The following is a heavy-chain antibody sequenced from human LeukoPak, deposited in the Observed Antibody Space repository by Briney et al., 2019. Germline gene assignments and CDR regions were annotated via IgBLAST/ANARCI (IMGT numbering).Heavy chain of an antibody. J-gene: IGHJ3*02. V-gene: IGHV3-53*01. CDR3: VRKNRDFNAAFDI. CDR1: GFTVSNNY. CDR2: SYSDSNT. Sequence: QPGGSLRLSCTASGFTVSNNYMSWVRQAPGKGLEWVSISYSDSNTNYADSVKDRFTISRDTSQNTLFLQMNSLRAEDTAVYYFVRKNRDFNAAFDIWGQGTVVTVSS. D-gene: IGHD1-14*01.